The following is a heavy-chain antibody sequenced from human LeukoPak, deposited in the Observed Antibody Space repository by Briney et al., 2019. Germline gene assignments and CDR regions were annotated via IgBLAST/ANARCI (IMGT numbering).Heavy chain of an antibody. D-gene: IGHD6-19*01. CDR2: ISSSSSYI. J-gene: IGHJ4*02. V-gene: IGHV3-21*01. Sequence: GGSLRLSCAASGFTFSSYSMSWVRQAPGKGLEWVSSISSSSSYIYYADSVKGRFTISRDNAKNSLYLQMNSLRAEDTAVYYCARFPNTVAGIDYWGQGTLVTVSS. CDR1: GFTFSSYS. CDR3: ARFPNTVAGIDY.